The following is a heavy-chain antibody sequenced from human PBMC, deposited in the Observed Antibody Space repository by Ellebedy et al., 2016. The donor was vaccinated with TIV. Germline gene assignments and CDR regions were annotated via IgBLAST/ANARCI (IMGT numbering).Heavy chain of an antibody. J-gene: IGHJ4*02. CDR1: GFTFSDYW. Sequence: PGGSLRLSCAASGFTFSDYWMSWVRQAPGKGLEWVSYICSNSNTIYSADSVKGRFTVSRDNAKNSLYLQMDGLRANDTDVYYCARAGDYNLLSPAGGYWGQGTLVTVSS. V-gene: IGHV3-48*01. CDR3: ARAGDYNLLSPAGGY. D-gene: IGHD4-17*01. CDR2: ICSNSNTI.